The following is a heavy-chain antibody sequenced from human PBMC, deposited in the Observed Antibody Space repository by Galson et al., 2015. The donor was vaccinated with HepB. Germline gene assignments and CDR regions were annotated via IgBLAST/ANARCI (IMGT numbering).Heavy chain of an antibody. D-gene: IGHD6-19*01. Sequence: SLRLSCAASGFTFSNYGMHWVRQAPGKGLEWVAVISYDGSNKYYADSVKGRFTFSRDNSKNTLYLQMNSLRAEDTALSYCAKDPYLNSALAGTMAGFDYWGQGTLVTVSS. V-gene: IGHV3-30*18. CDR3: AKDPYLNSALAGTMAGFDY. J-gene: IGHJ4*02. CDR1: GFTFSNYG. CDR2: ISYDGSNK.